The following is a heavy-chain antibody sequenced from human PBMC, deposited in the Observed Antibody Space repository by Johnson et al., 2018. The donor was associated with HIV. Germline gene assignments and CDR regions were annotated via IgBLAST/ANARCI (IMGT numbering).Heavy chain of an antibody. Sequence: QVQLVESGGGVVQPGRSLRLSCAASGFTFSSYAMHWVRQAPGKGLEWVSSINWNGGPPGSADSGKGRFTISRDNSKNTLYLQMNSLRAEDTAVYYCAKDRGSALAQLPIFPSAFDIWGQGTMVTVSS. CDR3: AKDRGSALAQLPIFPSAFDI. D-gene: IGHD6-6*01. J-gene: IGHJ3*02. CDR1: GFTFSSYA. CDR2: INWNGGPP. V-gene: IGHV3-NL1*01.